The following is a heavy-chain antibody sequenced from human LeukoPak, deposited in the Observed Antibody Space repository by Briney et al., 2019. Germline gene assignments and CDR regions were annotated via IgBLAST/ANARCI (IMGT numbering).Heavy chain of an antibody. V-gene: IGHV4-34*01. CDR3: ARPRHRPRLLSYNWFDP. D-gene: IGHD3-16*01. CDR2: INHSGST. CDR1: GGSFSGYY. J-gene: IGHJ5*02. Sequence: SETLSLTCAVYGGSFSGYYWSWIRQPPGMGLEWIGEINHSGSTNYNPSLKSRVTISVDTSKNQFSLKLSSVTAADTAVYYCARPRHRPRLLSYNWFDPWGQGTLVTVSS.